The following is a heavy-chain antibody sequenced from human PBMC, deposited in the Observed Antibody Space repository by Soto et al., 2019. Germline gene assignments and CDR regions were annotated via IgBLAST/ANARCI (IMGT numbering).Heavy chain of an antibody. CDR1: GGTFSSYA. CDR2: IIPIFGTA. CDR3: ARGGQQLVQANWFDP. Sequence: ASVKVSCKASGGTFSSYAISWVRQAPGQGLEWMGGIIPIFGTANYAQKFQGRVTITADKSTSTAYMELSSLRSEDTAVYYCARGGQQLVQANWFDPWGQGTLVTVSS. V-gene: IGHV1-69*06. D-gene: IGHD6-13*01. J-gene: IGHJ5*02.